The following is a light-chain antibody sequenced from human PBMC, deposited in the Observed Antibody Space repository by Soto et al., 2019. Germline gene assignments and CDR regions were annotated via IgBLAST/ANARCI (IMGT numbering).Light chain of an antibody. J-gene: IGLJ3*02. Sequence: QSVLTQSPSASASMGASVKLTCTLSSGHSSYAIAWHQQQPEKGPRYLMQLNNDGSHSKGDGIPDRFSGSSSGAERYLTISILQSEDEADYYCQTWGTGTWVFGGGTKLTVL. V-gene: IGLV4-69*01. CDR1: SGHSSYA. CDR2: LNNDGSH. CDR3: QTWGTGTWV.